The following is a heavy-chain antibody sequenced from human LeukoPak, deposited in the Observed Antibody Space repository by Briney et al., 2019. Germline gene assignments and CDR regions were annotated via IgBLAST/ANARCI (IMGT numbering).Heavy chain of an antibody. CDR2: INPNSGGT. V-gene: IGHV1-2*02. J-gene: IGHJ6*02. CDR1: GYTFTGYY. D-gene: IGHD3-10*01. CDR3: ARASPLLWFGEPLTYGMDV. Sequence: ASVKVSCKASGYTFTGYYMHWVRQAPGQGLEWMGWINPNSGGTNYAQKFQGRVTMTRDTSTSTVYMELSSLRSEDTAVYYCARASPLLWFGEPLTYGMDVWGQGTTVTVSS.